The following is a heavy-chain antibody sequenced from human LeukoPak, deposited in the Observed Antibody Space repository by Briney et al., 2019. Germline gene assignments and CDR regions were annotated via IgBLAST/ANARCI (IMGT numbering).Heavy chain of an antibody. J-gene: IGHJ4*02. V-gene: IGHV3-30*02. Sequence: PGGSLRLSCAASGLTFINFGMTWVRQAPGKGLEWVAFIRYDGSNKYYADSVKGRFTISRDNSKNTLYLQMNSLRAEDTAVYYCAKEKWNDRLFDYWGQGTLVTVSS. CDR3: AKEKWNDRLFDY. CDR1: GLTFINFG. CDR2: IRYDGSNK. D-gene: IGHD1-1*01.